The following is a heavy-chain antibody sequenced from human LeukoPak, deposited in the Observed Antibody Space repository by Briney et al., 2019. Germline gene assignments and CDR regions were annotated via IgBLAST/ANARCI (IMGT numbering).Heavy chain of an antibody. Sequence: GASVKVSCKASGGTFSSYAISWVRQAPGQGLEWMGGIIPIFGTANYAQKFQGRVTITADKSTSTAYMELSSLRSEDTAVYYCARCFVDRLLWFGVSEIYMDVWGKGTTVTVSS. J-gene: IGHJ6*03. CDR3: ARCFVDRLLWFGVSEIYMDV. D-gene: IGHD3-10*01. V-gene: IGHV1-69*06. CDR1: GGTFSSYA. CDR2: IIPIFGTA.